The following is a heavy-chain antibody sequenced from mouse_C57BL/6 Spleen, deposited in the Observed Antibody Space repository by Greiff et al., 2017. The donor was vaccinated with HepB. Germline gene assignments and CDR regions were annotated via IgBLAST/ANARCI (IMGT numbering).Heavy chain of an antibody. V-gene: IGHV5-9-1*02. CDR1: GFTFSSYA. D-gene: IGHD1-1*01. J-gene: IGHJ1*03. CDR3: TRAPSGYGSSYWYFDV. Sequence: EVHLVESGEGLVKPGGSLKLSCAASGFTFSSYAMSWVRQTPEKRLEWVAYISSGGDYIYYADTVKGRFTISRDNARNTLYLQMSSLKSEDTAMYYCTRAPSGYGSSYWYFDVWGTGTTVTVSS. CDR2: ISSGGDYI.